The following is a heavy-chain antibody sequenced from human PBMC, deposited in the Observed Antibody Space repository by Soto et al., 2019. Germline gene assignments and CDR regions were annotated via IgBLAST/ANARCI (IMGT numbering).Heavy chain of an antibody. D-gene: IGHD3-10*01. J-gene: IGHJ6*03. Sequence: SQTLSLTCAISGDSVSSNSAAWNWIRQSPSRGLEWLGRTYYRSKWYNDYAVSVKSRITINPDTSKNQFSLQLNSVTPEDTAVYYCARVLDAGSLPHRYHMDVWGKGTTVTVSS. CDR2: TYYRSKWYN. CDR1: GDSVSSNSAA. CDR3: ARVLDAGSLPHRYHMDV. V-gene: IGHV6-1*01.